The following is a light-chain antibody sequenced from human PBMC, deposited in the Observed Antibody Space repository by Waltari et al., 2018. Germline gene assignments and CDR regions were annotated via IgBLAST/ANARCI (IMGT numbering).Light chain of an antibody. J-gene: IGKJ4*01. V-gene: IGKV3-11*01. CDR3: QQTSSWPLT. Sequence: EIVLTQSPATLSLSAGQRATLSCRASQSVSINLGWYQQKLGQPPRLLIYDTSNRATGIPDRFSASGFGTDFTLTISSLEPEDFAVYFCQQTSSWPLTFGGGTKVEIK. CDR2: DTS. CDR1: QSVSIN.